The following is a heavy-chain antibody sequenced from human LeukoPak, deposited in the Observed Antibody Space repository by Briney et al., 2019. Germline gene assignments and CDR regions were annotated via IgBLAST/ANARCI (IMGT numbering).Heavy chain of an antibody. D-gene: IGHD5-24*01. Sequence: ASVKVSCKSSGYTFSIYGFTWVRHAPGQGLEWMGWISAYNGKTLYAEKFQGRVTMTTDTATSTVYMELRSLRSDDTAVYYCAKEKGDGYNSRLRYYYYMDVWGKGTTVTVSS. CDR3: AKEKGDGYNSRLRYYYYMDV. CDR1: GYTFSIYG. V-gene: IGHV1-18*01. CDR2: ISAYNGKT. J-gene: IGHJ6*03.